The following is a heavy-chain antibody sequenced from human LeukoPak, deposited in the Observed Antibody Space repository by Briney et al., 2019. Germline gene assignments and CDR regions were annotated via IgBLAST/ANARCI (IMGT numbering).Heavy chain of an antibody. CDR1: AFTFDDYG. J-gene: IGHJ4*02. V-gene: IGHV3-23*01. Sequence: GGSLRLSCAASAFTFDDYGMTWVRQAPGKGLEWVSGISGSGGSTYYADSVKGRFTISRDNSKNTLYLQMNSLRAEDTAVYYCAKEFSSGWYGDFDYWGQGILVTVSS. CDR2: ISGSGGST. CDR3: AKEFSSGWYGDFDY. D-gene: IGHD6-19*01.